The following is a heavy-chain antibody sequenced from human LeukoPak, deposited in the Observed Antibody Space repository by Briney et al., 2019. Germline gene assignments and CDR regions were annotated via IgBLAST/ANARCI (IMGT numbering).Heavy chain of an antibody. V-gene: IGHV3-23*01. CDR1: GFTFSTYA. D-gene: IGHD6-13*01. J-gene: IGHJ4*02. CDR2: ISGSGGST. CDR3: AKEELAAAGRDFEY. Sequence: EGSLRLSCAASGFTFSTYAMSWVRQAPGKGLEWVSAISGSGGSTYYADSVKGRFTISRDNSKNTLDLQMNSLRAEDTAVYYCAKEELAAAGRDFEYWGQGTLVTVSS.